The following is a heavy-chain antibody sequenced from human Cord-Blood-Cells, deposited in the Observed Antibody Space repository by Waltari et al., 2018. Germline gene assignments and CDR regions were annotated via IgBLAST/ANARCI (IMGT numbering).Heavy chain of an antibody. CDR3: ARWYNWNYGPQRGMNV. CDR2: IWYDGSNK. CDR1: GFTFSRYG. J-gene: IGHJ6*02. Sequence: QVQLVESGGGVVQPGRSLRLSCAASGFTFSRYGMHWVRRAPVKGLEWVAVIWYDGSNKYYADSGKGRFTISRDNSKNTLYLQMNSLRAEDTAVYYCARWYNWNYGPQRGMNVWGQGTTVTVSS. D-gene: IGHD1-7*01. V-gene: IGHV3-33*01.